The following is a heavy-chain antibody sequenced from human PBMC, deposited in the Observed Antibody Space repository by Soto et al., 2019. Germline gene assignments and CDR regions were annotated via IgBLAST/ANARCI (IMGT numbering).Heavy chain of an antibody. CDR1: GYTFIKYY. Sequence: QVQLVQSGAEVKKPGASVKVSCNTSGYTFIKYYINWARQAPGQGLEWMGIINPIDNTTTYAQKFQGRVTMTRDTSTSTVYMELSSLRSEDTAVYYCARDLYYYGSGSPRTGMDVWGQGTTVTVSS. D-gene: IGHD3-10*01. V-gene: IGHV1-46*01. CDR3: ARDLYYYGSGSPRTGMDV. J-gene: IGHJ6*02. CDR2: INPIDNTT.